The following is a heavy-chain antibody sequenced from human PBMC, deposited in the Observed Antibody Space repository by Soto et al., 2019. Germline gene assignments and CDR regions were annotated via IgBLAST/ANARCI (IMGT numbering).Heavy chain of an antibody. V-gene: IGHV3-53*01. Sequence: EVQVVESGGGLVQPGGSLRLSCAVSGFTVTINYMSWVRQAPGKGLEWVSVIYSGGTIYYADSVKGRFTISGDTSKNTLYLQMNSLRGDDTAVYYCHGYGYWGQGTLVTVSS. CDR2: IYSGGTI. CDR3: HGYGY. J-gene: IGHJ4*02. D-gene: IGHD5-12*01. CDR1: GFTVTINY.